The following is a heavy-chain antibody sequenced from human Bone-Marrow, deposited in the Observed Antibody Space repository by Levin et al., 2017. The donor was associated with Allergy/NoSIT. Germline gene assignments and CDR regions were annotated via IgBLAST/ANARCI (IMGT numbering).Heavy chain of an antibody. D-gene: IGHD1-26*01. J-gene: IGHJ4*02. Sequence: ETLSLTCAASKFTFRTYWMSWVRQAPGKGLEWVANIKEDGSDKYYVDSVKGRFTISRDNAKNSLYLQMSSLRAEDTAVYYCASQKWGLFEYWGQGALVTVSS. V-gene: IGHV3-7*01. CDR3: ASQKWGLFEY. CDR1: KFTFRTYW. CDR2: IKEDGSDK.